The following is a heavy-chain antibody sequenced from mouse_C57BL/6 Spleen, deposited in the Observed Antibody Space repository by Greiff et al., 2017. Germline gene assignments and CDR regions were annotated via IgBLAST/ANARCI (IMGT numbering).Heavy chain of an antibody. Sequence: QVQLQQSGAELMKPGASVKLSCKATGYTFTSYWIEWVKQRPGHGLEWIGEILPGSGSTNYNEKFKGKATFTAETSSNTAYMQRRSLATEDSAIYNCARGDYGSSYRCWGQGTTLSVST. CDR3: ARGDYGSSYRC. CDR1: GYTFTSYW. D-gene: IGHD1-1*01. V-gene: IGHV1-9*01. J-gene: IGHJ2*01. CDR2: ILPGSGST.